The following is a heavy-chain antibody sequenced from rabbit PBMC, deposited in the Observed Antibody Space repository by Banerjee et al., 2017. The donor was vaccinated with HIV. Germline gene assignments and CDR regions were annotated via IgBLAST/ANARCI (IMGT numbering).Heavy chain of an antibody. V-gene: IGHV1S45*01. CDR1: GFTLSNYW. CDR2: IYPAHGTT. Sequence: QEQLEESGGGLVKPEGSLTLTCKASGFTLSNYWMCWVRQAPGKGLELIGCIYPAHGTTDYASWAKGRFTISKTSSTAVTLQLTSLTAADTATYFCAREGGYADYGYSFKLWGPGTLVTVS. D-gene: IGHD6-1*01. CDR3: AREGGYADYGYSFKL. J-gene: IGHJ4*01.